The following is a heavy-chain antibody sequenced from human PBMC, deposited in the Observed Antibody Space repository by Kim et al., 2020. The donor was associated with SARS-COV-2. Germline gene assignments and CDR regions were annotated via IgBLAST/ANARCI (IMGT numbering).Heavy chain of an antibody. CDR3: ARVNRWFRDASFLNPHGDF. J-gene: IGHJ4*02. Sequence: GGSLRLSCAASGFAFTIHDMTWIRQAPGKGLEWISYITNRSDTTYYPDSVRGRFTISRDNTKNSLHLQMNSLTVEDTGIFYCARVNRWFRDASFLNPHGDFWGQGILVTVSS. V-gene: IGHV3-11*01. D-gene: IGHD3-10*01. CDR2: ITNRSDTT. CDR1: GFAFTIHD.